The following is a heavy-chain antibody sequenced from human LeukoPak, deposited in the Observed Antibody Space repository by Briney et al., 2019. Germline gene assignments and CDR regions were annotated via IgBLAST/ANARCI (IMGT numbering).Heavy chain of an antibody. J-gene: IGHJ4*02. CDR1: GGCISRYY. CDR2: IYYSGST. D-gene: IGHD6-13*01. CDR3: ARGQQQLVPLGY. Sequence: SETLSLTCTVSGGCISRYYWSWIRQPPGKGLEWIGYIYYSGSTNYNPSLKSRVTISVDTSKNQFSLKLSSVTAADTAVYYCARGQQQLVPLGYWGQGTLVTVSS. V-gene: IGHV4-59*01.